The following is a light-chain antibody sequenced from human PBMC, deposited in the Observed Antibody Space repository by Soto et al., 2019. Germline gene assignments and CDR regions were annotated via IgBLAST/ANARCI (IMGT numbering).Light chain of an antibody. CDR2: DVS. J-gene: IGLJ3*02. CDR3: SSDTTTSTRV. CDR1: SSDIGAYNF. Sequence: QSVLTQPRSVSGSPGQSVTISCTGTSSDIGAYNFVSWYQQHPGKGPKLMIYDVSERLSGVPDRFSGSKSGNTASLSISGLQAEDEADYYCSSDTTTSTRVFGGGTKVTV. V-gene: IGLV2-11*01.